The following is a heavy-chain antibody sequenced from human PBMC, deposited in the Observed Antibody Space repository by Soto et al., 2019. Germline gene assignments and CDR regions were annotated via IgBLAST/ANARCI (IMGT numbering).Heavy chain of an antibody. J-gene: IGHJ4*02. V-gene: IGHV1-18*01. CDR2: ISAYNGNT. D-gene: IGHD3-22*01. CDR3: ARVEGDYYDSSGYYYGYY. Sequence: QVQLVQSGAEVKKPGASVKVSCKASGYTFTSYGISWVRQAPGQGREWMGWISAYNGNTNYAQKLQGRVTMTTDTSTSTAYMELRSLRSDDTAVYYCARVEGDYYDSSGYYYGYYWGQGTLVTVSS. CDR1: GYTFTSYG.